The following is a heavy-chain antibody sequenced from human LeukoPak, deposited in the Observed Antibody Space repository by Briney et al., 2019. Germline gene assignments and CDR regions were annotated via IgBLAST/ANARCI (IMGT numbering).Heavy chain of an antibody. Sequence: ASVKVSCKASGYTFTSYGISWVRLAPGQGLEWMGWISEHNGNIKYAQKFQGRVTMTTDTSTSTAYMELRSLRSDDTAVYFFARTSSATGGMDVWGQGTTVTVSS. CDR2: ISEHNGNI. CDR1: GYTFTSYG. CDR3: ARTSSATGGMDV. J-gene: IGHJ6*02. V-gene: IGHV1-18*01.